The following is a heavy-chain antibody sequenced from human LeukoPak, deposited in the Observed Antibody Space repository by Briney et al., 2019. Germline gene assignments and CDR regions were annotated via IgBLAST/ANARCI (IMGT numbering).Heavy chain of an antibody. D-gene: IGHD4-11*01. CDR2: ISAHKGKT. CDR3: ARAGTTLLLDY. Sequence: ASVKVSCKASGYTFTSYGIIWVRQAPGQGLQWMGWISAHKGKTNYAQNLQGRVTMTTDTSTNTVYLELRSLTSDDTAVYYCARAGTTLLLDYWGQGTLVTVSS. V-gene: IGHV1-18*01. J-gene: IGHJ4*02. CDR1: GYTFTSYG.